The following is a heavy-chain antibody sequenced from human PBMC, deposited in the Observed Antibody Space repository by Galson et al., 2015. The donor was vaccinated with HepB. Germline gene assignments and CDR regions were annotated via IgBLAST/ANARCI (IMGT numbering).Heavy chain of an antibody. Sequence: CAISGDSVSSNSAAWNWIRQSPSRGLEWLGRTYYRSKWYNDYAVSVKSRITINPDASKTLFSLKLSSVTAADTAVYYCARHSRYSSGWYVSYFDHWGRGTLVTVSS. V-gene: IGHV6-1*01. J-gene: IGHJ4*02. CDR1: GDSVSSNSAA. D-gene: IGHD6-19*01. CDR3: ARHSRYSSGWYVSYFDH. CDR2: TYYRSKWYN.